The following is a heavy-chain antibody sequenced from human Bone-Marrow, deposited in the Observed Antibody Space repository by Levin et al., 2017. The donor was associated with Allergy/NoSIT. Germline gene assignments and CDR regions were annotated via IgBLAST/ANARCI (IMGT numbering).Heavy chain of an antibody. CDR1: GYTFTGYY. D-gene: IGHD3-9*01. J-gene: IGHJ3*02. CDR3: ARLLTYYDILTGYNHAFDI. Sequence: ASVKVSCKASGYTFTGYYMHWVRQAPGQGLEWMGWINPNSGGTNYAQKFQGRVTMTRDTSISTAYMELSRLRSDDTAVYYCARLLTYYDILTGYNHAFDIWGQGTMVTVSS. CDR2: INPNSGGT. V-gene: IGHV1-2*02.